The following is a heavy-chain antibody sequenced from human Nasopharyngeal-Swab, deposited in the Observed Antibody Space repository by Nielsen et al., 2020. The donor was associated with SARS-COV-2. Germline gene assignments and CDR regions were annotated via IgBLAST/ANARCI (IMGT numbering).Heavy chain of an antibody. D-gene: IGHD3-9*01. CDR3: ASFDILTGYGAY. Sequence: WIRQPPGKGLEWIGYIYYSESTNYNPSPKSRVTISVDTSKNQFSLKLSSVTAADTAVYYCASFDILTGYGAYWGQGTLVTVSS. CDR2: IYYSEST. J-gene: IGHJ4*02. V-gene: IGHV4-59*01.